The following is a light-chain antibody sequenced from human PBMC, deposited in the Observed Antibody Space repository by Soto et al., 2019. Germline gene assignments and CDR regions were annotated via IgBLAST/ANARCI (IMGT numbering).Light chain of an antibody. CDR2: DAS. V-gene: IGKV3-20*01. J-gene: IGKJ1*01. Sequence: EVVLTQSPGTLSLSPGEGATLSCRASQIATGDYLAWYQQKPGQAPRLLMYDASTRATGIPDRFSGSGSGTDFTLIISRLEPEDFAVYYCQQYGDSLLTFGQGTKV. CDR1: QIATGDY. CDR3: QQYGDSLLT.